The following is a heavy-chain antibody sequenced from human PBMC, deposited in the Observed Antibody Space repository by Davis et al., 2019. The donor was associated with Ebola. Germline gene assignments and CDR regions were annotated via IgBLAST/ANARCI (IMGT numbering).Heavy chain of an antibody. Sequence: ASVKVSCKTSGYAFTRFYVHWVRQAPGQGPEWMGMINPSGGSTTSAQRFRGRVTMTRDTSTTTVYMELSSLRSEDTALYYCTTPGGQDSGYDVFDIWGQGTMVTVSS. V-gene: IGHV1-46*03. CDR2: INPSGGST. CDR1: GYAFTRFY. D-gene: IGHD5-12*01. J-gene: IGHJ3*02. CDR3: TTPGGQDSGYDVFDI.